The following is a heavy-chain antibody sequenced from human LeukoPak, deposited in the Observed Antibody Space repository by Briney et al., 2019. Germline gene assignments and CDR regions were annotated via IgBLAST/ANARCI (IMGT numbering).Heavy chain of an antibody. Sequence: GGSLRLSCAASGFTFTNYVMSWVRQAPGKGLEWVSAINGGGDATEYADSVKGRFTISRDNSKNTLYLQMNSLRPDDTAVYYCARCTASCYANAFDVWGQGTLLTVSS. CDR3: ARCTASCYANAFDV. CDR2: INGGGDAT. J-gene: IGHJ3*01. D-gene: IGHD2-2*01. V-gene: IGHV3-23*01. CDR1: GFTFTNYV.